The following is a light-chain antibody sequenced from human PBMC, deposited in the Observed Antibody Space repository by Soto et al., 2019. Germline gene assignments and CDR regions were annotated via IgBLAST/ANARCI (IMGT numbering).Light chain of an antibody. J-gene: IGKJ1*01. CDR3: QQYGRSPRT. CDR1: QSLTSTY. CDR2: GAS. Sequence: EIVLMQSPGTLSLSPGERATLSCRASQSLTSTYLAWYQQKPGQAPRLLIYGASSRATGIPDRFSGSGSGTDFTLTISRLEPEDFAVYYCQQYGRSPRTFGQGTKVEIK. V-gene: IGKV3-20*01.